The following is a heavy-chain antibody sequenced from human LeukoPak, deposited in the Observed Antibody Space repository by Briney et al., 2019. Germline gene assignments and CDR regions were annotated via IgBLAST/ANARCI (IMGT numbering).Heavy chain of an antibody. J-gene: IGHJ4*02. D-gene: IGHD6-13*01. V-gene: IGHV3-33*01. CDR1: GFTFSSYG. Sequence: GGSLRLSCAASGFTFSSYGMHWVRQAPGKGLEWVAVIWYDGSNKYYADSVKGRFTISRDNSKNTLYLQMNSLRAEDTAVYYCARSHQDPDELEQQDLTNPCYFDYWGQGTLVTVSS. CDR2: IWYDGSNK. CDR3: ARSHQDPDELEQQDLTNPCYFDY.